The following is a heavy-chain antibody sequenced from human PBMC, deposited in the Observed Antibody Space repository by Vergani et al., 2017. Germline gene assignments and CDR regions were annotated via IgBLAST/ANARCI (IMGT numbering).Heavy chain of an antibody. CDR1: GASIRSSNYY. V-gene: IGHV4-39*01. D-gene: IGHD6-19*01. J-gene: IGHJ5*02. Sequence: QLQLQESGPGLVKPSATLSLTCSVSGASIRSSNYYWGWLRQPPGKGLEWIASIYYRGSTYYNPSLKSRVTISVDTSKNRFSLKLSSVTAADTAVYFCARHSTVEWLVKLGWIDPWGQGILVTVSS. CDR3: ARHSTVEWLVKLGWIDP. CDR2: IYYRGST.